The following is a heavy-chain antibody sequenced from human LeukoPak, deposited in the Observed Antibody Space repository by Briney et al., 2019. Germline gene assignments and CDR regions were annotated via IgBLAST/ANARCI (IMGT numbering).Heavy chain of an antibody. J-gene: IGHJ4*02. CDR2: IYYSGST. Sequence: SETLSLTCTVSGGSISSYYWSWIRQPPGKGLEWIGYIYYSGSTNYNPSLKSRVTISVDTSKNQFSLKLSSVTAADTAVYYCVSTTVTYVDYWGQGTLVTVSS. D-gene: IGHD4-17*01. V-gene: IGHV4-59*01. CDR1: GGSISSYY. CDR3: VSTTVTYVDY.